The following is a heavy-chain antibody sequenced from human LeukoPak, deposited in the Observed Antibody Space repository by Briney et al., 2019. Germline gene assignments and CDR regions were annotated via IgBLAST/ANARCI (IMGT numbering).Heavy chain of an antibody. V-gene: IGHV3-7*03. CDR1: RFTFSSYW. Sequence: PGGSLRLSCAASRFTFSSYWMSWVRQAPGKGLEWVANIKEDGSQIHYVDSVKGRFTISRDNAKNSLYLQMNSLRGEDTAVYYCARGPHTVTTYYLKYWGQGTLVTVSS. CDR2: IKEDGSQI. D-gene: IGHD4-17*01. CDR3: ARGPHTVTTYYLKY. J-gene: IGHJ4*02.